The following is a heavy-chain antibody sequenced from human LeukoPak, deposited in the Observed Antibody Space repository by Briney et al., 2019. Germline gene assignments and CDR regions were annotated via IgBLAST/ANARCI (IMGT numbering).Heavy chain of an antibody. Sequence: SETLSLTCAVYGGFFSGYYWSWIRQPPGKGLEWIGEINHSGSTNYNPSLKSRVTISVDTSKNQFSLKLSSVTAADTAVYYCARGGPYYYGSGPFGFDPWGQGTLVTVSS. CDR3: ARGGPYYYGSGPFGFDP. CDR2: INHSGST. D-gene: IGHD3-10*01. J-gene: IGHJ5*02. CDR1: GGFFSGYY. V-gene: IGHV4-34*01.